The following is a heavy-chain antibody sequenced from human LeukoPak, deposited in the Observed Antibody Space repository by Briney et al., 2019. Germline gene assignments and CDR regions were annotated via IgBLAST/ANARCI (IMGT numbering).Heavy chain of an antibody. D-gene: IGHD5-12*01. J-gene: IGHJ3*02. CDR3: ARGTVYSGYDRLGPPHAFDI. Sequence: SETLSLTCAVYGGPFSGYHWSGIRKPPGKGREGIGEINHSGSTNYNPTLKSRVTISVDTSKNQYSLKLSSVAAADTAVYYCARGTVYSGYDRLGPPHAFDIWGQGTMVTVSS. V-gene: IGHV4-34*01. CDR2: INHSGST. CDR1: GGPFSGYH.